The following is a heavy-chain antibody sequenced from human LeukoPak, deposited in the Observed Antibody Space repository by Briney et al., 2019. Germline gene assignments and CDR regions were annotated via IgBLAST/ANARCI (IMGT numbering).Heavy chain of an antibody. CDR2: IRSKAYGATT. CDR1: GFTFGDYA. D-gene: IGHD3-22*01. CDR3: TRGAPTPYYYDSSGYHFQH. V-gene: IGHV3-49*03. Sequence: GGSLRLSCTASGFTFGDYAMSWFRQAPGKGLEWVGFIRSKAYGATTEYAASVKGRFTISRDDSKSIAYLQMNSLKTKDTAVYYCTRGAPTPYYYDSSGYHFQHWGQGTLVTVSS. J-gene: IGHJ1*01.